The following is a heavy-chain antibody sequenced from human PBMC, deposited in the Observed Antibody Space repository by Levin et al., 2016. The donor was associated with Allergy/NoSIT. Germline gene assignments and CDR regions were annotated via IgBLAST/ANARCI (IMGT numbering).Heavy chain of an antibody. D-gene: IGHD6-6*01. V-gene: IGHV3-11*06. CDR2: ISSSSSYT. Sequence: GESLKISCAASGFTFSDYYMSWIRQAPGKGLEWVSYISSSSSYTNYADSVKGRFTISRDNAKNSLYLQMNSLRAEDTAVYYCTKDNWGSSSSTTGMDVWGQGTTVTVSS. CDR3: TKDNWGSSSSTTGMDV. CDR1: GFTFSDYY. J-gene: IGHJ6*02.